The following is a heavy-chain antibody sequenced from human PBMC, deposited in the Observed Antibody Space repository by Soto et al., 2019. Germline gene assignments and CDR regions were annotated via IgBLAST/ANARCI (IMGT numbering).Heavy chain of an antibody. CDR3: AHIDPEIVTVGGHGGFDY. V-gene: IGHV2-5*02. CDR2: IYWDDDK. Sequence: QITLKESGPTLVRPPQTLTLTCTFSGFSLTSGVGVGWIRQPPGKALEWHALIYWDDDKRYSPSLKNRLTITKDTSKNQVVLTMTNVGPVDTATYFCAHIDPEIVTVGGHGGFDYGGQGTLVTVSS. D-gene: IGHD5-12*01. J-gene: IGHJ4*02. CDR1: GFSLTSGVG.